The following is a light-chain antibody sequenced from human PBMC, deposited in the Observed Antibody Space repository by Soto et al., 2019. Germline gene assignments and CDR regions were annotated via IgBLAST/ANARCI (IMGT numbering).Light chain of an antibody. CDR3: QQTYSTLGT. V-gene: IGKV1-39*01. J-gene: IGKJ2*01. Sequence: DIQMTQSPSSLSASIGDRVTITCRASQSIRTYLTWYQQKPGKAPTLLIYAASRLQSGVPSRFSGSGSGTDDTLTISSLQPEEFATYHYQQTYSTLGTFGQGTKLEIK. CDR1: QSIRTY. CDR2: AAS.